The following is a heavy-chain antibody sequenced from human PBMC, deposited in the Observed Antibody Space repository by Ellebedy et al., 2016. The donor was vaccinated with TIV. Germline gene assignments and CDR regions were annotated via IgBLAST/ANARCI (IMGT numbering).Heavy chain of an antibody. CDR2: INSDGSST. V-gene: IGHV3-74*01. CDR1: GFTFSTYW. CDR3: ARDLRGGDSGYLLGY. Sequence: GGSLRLSXAASGFTFSTYWMHWARQAPGKGLEWVSRINSDGSSTNYADSVKGRFTISRDNTKNTLYLQMNSLRVEDTAVYYCARDLRGGDSGYLLGYWGQGTLVTVSS. D-gene: IGHD5-12*01. J-gene: IGHJ4*02.